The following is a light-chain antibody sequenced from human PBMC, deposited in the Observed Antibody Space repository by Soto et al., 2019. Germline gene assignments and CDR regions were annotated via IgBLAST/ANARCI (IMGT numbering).Light chain of an antibody. J-gene: IGKJ3*01. Sequence: VLTQSPGTLSLSPGERATLSCRASQSVGSSYLAWYQQKPGQAPRVLIYGASSRATGIPDRFSGSGSGTDFTLTISRLEPEDFAVYYCQQYATSPFTFGPRTKVDIK. V-gene: IGKV3-20*01. CDR1: QSVGSSY. CDR3: QQYATSPFT. CDR2: GAS.